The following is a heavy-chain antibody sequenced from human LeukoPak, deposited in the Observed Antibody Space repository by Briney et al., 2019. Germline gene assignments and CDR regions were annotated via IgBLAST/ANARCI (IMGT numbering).Heavy chain of an antibody. D-gene: IGHD5-24*01. CDR3: ARLDRDGYNLVDY. CDR1: GYSFTSYW. Sequence: GESLKISCKGSGYSFTSYWIGWVRQMPGKGLEWMGIIYPGDSDTRYSPSFQGQVTISADKSISTAYLQWRSLKASDTAIYYCARLDRDGYNLVDYWAQGTLVTVSS. CDR2: IYPGDSDT. V-gene: IGHV5-51*01. J-gene: IGHJ4*02.